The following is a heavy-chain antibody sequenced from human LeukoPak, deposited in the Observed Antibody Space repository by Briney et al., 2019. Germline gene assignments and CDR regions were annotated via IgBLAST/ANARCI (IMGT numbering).Heavy chain of an antibody. V-gene: IGHV1-2*02. CDR3: ARRYCSSANCYTAPDY. Sequence: ASVKVSCKASGYTFTDYHMHWVRQAPGQGLEWMGWINPNSGGTKYAQKFQGRVTMTRDTSISTAYIELSRLRSDDTAVYYCARRYCSSANCYTAPDYWGQGTLVTVSS. CDR1: GYTFTDYH. CDR2: INPNSGGT. J-gene: IGHJ4*02. D-gene: IGHD2-2*02.